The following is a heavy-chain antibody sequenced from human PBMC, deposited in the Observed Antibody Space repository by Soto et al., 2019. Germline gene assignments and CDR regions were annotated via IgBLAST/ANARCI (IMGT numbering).Heavy chain of an antibody. Sequence: SGPTLVNPTETLTLTCTVSGFSLSNARMGVSWIRQPPGKALEWLAHIERDDDDKYYSTSLKTRLTISKDTRKNQVVLTMANMEPADTATYYCARSIRGPRRFNGMDVWGQGTTVTVSS. J-gene: IGHJ6*02. D-gene: IGHD1-20*01. CDR2: IERDDDDK. V-gene: IGHV2-70*13. CDR3: ARSIRGPRRFNGMDV. CDR1: GFSLSNARMG.